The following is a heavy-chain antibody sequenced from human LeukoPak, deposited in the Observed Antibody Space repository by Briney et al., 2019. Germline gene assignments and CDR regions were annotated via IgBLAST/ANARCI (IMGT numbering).Heavy chain of an antibody. Sequence: PSETLSLTCTVSGGSISSYYWSWIRQPPGKGLEWIGYIYYSGSTNYNPSLKSRVTKSVDTSKNQFSLKLSSVTAADTAVYYCARSSSGRYYGMDVWGQGTTVTVSS. CDR1: GGSISSYY. V-gene: IGHV4-59*01. CDR3: ARSSSGRYYGMDV. J-gene: IGHJ6*02. CDR2: IYYSGST. D-gene: IGHD6-19*01.